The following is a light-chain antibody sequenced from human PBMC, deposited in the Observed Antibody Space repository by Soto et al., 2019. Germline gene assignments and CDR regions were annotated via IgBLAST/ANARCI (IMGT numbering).Light chain of an antibody. CDR1: SSDVGAYKY. Sequence: QSVLTQPPSASGSPGQSVTISCTGTSSDVGAYKYVSWYQRHPGKAPKLMIYEVFKRPSGVPDRFSGSKSGNTASLTVSGLQAEDEADYYCSSYGGSNNVLFGGGTKLTVL. J-gene: IGLJ2*01. V-gene: IGLV2-8*01. CDR2: EVF. CDR3: SSYGGSNNVL.